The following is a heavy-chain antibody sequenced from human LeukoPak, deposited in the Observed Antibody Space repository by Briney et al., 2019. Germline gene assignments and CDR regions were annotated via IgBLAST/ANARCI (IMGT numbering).Heavy chain of an antibody. D-gene: IGHD6-13*01. CDR2: INHSGST. Sequence: SETQSLTCAVYGGSFSGYYWSWIRQPPGKGLEWIGEINHSGSTNYNPSLKSRVTISVDTSKNQFSLKLSSVTAADTAVYYCARGSSSWYGQFGSLDPWGQGTLVTVPS. CDR1: GGSFSGYY. V-gene: IGHV4-34*01. CDR3: ARGSSSWYGQFGSLDP. J-gene: IGHJ5*02.